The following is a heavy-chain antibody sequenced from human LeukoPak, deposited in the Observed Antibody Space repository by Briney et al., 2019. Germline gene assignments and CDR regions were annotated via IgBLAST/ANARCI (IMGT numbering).Heavy chain of an antibody. CDR3: ARDRAAGTVIWFDP. CDR2: IYTSGST. Sequence: SETLSLTCTVSGYSISSGYYWSWIRQPAGKGLEWIGRIYTSGSTNYNPSLKSRVTMSVDTSKNQFSLKLSSVTAADTAVYYCARDRAAGTVIWFDPWGQGTLVTVSS. D-gene: IGHD6-13*01. J-gene: IGHJ5*02. CDR1: GYSISSGYY. V-gene: IGHV4-4*07.